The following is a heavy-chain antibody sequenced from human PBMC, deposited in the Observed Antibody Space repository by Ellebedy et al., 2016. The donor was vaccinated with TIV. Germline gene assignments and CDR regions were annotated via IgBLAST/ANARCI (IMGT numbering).Heavy chain of an antibody. V-gene: IGHV3-74*01. CDR3: GRDPLYCAGDCDY. CDR2: INSDGSST. Sequence: GESLKISCAASGFTFSDYWMRWVRQTPGKGLVWLSRINSDGSSTGYADFVKDRFTISRDNARNTLYLQMDSLRAEDTAVYYCGRDPLYCAGDCDYWGQGTLVTVSS. CDR1: GFTFSDYW. D-gene: IGHD2-21*02. J-gene: IGHJ4*02.